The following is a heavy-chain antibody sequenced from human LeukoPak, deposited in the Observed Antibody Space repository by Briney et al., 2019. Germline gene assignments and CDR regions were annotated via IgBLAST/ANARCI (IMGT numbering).Heavy chain of an antibody. CDR1: VGSFSGYY. CDR2: INHSGST. D-gene: IGHD2-15*01. Sequence: SETLSLTCAVYVGSFSGYYWSWIRQPPGKGLEWIGEINHSGSTNYNPSLQRRVTISVDTSKNQFSLKLSSVTAADTAVYYCARGLYCSGGSCYFGYWGQGTLVTVSS. J-gene: IGHJ4*02. V-gene: IGHV4-34*01. CDR3: ARGLYCSGGSCYFGY.